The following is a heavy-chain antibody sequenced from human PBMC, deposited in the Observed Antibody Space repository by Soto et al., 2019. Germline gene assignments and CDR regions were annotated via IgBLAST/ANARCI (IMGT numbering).Heavy chain of an antibody. V-gene: IGHV4-34*01. CDR1: GGSFSGYY. CDR2: INHSGST. D-gene: IGHD6-6*01. J-gene: IGHJ5*02. CDR3: ARGDSSLGLYNWFDP. Sequence: SETLSLTCAVYGGSFSGYYWSWIRQPPGEGLEWIGEINHSGSTNYNPSLKSRVTISVDTSKNQFSLKLSSVTAADTAVYYCARGDSSLGLYNWFDPWGQGTLVTVSS.